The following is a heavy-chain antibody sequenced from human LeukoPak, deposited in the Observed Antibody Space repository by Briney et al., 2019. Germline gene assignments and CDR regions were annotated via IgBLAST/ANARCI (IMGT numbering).Heavy chain of an antibody. J-gene: IGHJ3*01. CDR2: ISSNGGST. Sequence: GGSLRLSCAASGFTFSSYAMHWVRQAPGKGLEYVSAISSNGGSTYYANSVKGRFTISRDNSKNTLYLQMGSLRAEDMAVYYCARDSSGWGLWGQGTMVTVSS. CDR1: GFTFSSYA. D-gene: IGHD6-19*01. V-gene: IGHV3-64*01. CDR3: ARDSSGWGL.